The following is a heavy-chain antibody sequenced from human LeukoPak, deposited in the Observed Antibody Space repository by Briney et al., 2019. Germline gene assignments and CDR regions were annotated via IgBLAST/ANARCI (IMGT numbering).Heavy chain of an antibody. D-gene: IGHD6-6*01. Sequence: SETLSLTCTVSGGPISSGSYYWSWIRQPAGKGLEWIGRIYTSGSTNYNPSLKSRVTISVDTSKNQFSLKLSSVTAADTAVYYCAREESIAARPVNWFDPWGQGTLVTVSS. CDR3: AREESIAARPVNWFDP. CDR2: IYTSGST. CDR1: GGPISSGSYY. J-gene: IGHJ5*02. V-gene: IGHV4-61*02.